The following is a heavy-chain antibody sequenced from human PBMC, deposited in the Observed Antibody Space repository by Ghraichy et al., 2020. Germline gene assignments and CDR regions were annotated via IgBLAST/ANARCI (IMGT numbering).Heavy chain of an antibody. Sequence: ASVKVSCKASGYTFTTYYMHWVRQAPGQGLEWMGIINPSGGSTSYAQKFQGRVTMTRDTSTSTVYMELSSLRSEDTAVYYCARGGWGTGVVSYDHQPRMDVWGQGTTVTVSS. CDR2: INPSGGST. J-gene: IGHJ6*02. V-gene: IGHV1-46*01. CDR3: ARGGWGTGVVSYDHQPRMDV. D-gene: IGHD3-16*01. CDR1: GYTFTTYY.